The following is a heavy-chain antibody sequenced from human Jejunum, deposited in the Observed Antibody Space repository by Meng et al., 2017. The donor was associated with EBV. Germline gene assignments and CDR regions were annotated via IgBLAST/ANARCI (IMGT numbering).Heavy chain of an antibody. CDR1: GFTFSNHW. D-gene: IGHD1/OR15-1a*01. CDR2: ISPDGSDR. V-gene: IGHV3-7*01. J-gene: IGHJ4*02. CDR3: LGNNNQAY. Sequence: EVQFVESGGGLVQPGGSLRLSCTASGFTFSNHWMNWARQTPGKGLEWAANISPDGSDRYYVDSVKGRFTISRENAKNSLYLQMNSLRAEDSALYYCLGNNNQAYWGQGTLVTVSS.